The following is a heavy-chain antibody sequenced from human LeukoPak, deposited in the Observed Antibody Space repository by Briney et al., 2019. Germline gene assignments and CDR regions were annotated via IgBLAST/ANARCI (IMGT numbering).Heavy chain of an antibody. J-gene: IGHJ4*02. CDR3: ARGGWATHSDYFDY. CDR1: GGSFSGYY. CDR2: INHSGST. Sequence: PSETLSLTCAVYGGSFSGYYWSWIRQPPGKGLEWIEEINHSGSTNYNPSLKSRVTISVDTSKNQFSLKLSSVTAADTAVYYCARGGWATHSDYFDYWGQGTLVTVSS. D-gene: IGHD6-19*01. V-gene: IGHV4-34*01.